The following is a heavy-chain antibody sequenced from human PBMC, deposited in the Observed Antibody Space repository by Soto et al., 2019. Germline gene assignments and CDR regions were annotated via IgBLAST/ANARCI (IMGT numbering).Heavy chain of an antibody. CDR2: ISYDGSNK. CDR3: AKGFIAAAGTFDY. Sequence: GGSLRLSCAASGFTFSSYGMHWVRQAPGKGLEWVAVISYDGSNKYYADSVKGRFTISRDNSKNTLYLQMNSLRAEDTAVYYCAKGFIAAAGTFDYWGQGTLVTVSS. CDR1: GFTFSSYG. V-gene: IGHV3-30*18. J-gene: IGHJ4*02. D-gene: IGHD6-13*01.